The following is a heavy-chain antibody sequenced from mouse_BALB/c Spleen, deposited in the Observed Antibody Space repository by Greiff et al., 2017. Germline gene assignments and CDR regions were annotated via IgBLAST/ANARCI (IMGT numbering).Heavy chain of an antibody. V-gene: IGHV5-17*02. CDR3: ARGNYYGSSYAMDY. Sequence: EVQVVESGGGLVQPGGSRKLSCAASGFTFSSFGMHWVRQAPEKGLEWVAYISSGSSTIYYADTVKGRFTISRDNPKNTLFLQMTSLRSEDTAMYYCARGNYYGSSYAMDYWGQGTSVTVSS. CDR2: ISSGSSTI. J-gene: IGHJ4*01. D-gene: IGHD1-1*01. CDR1: GFTFSSFG.